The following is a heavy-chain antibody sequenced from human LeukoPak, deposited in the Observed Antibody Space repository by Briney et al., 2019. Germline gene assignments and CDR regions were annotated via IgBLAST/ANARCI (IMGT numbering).Heavy chain of an antibody. V-gene: IGHV1-69*06. J-gene: IGHJ6*02. CDR1: GGTFSSYA. Sequence: ASVKVSCKASGGTFSSYAISWVRQAPGQGLEWMGGIIPIFGTANYAQKFQGRVTITADKSTSIAYMELSSLRSEDTAVYYCARDSHKCSGGSCYHMHKVVSYYYGMDVWGQGTTVTVSS. CDR3: ARDSHKCSGGSCYHMHKVVSYYYGMDV. D-gene: IGHD2-15*01. CDR2: IIPIFGTA.